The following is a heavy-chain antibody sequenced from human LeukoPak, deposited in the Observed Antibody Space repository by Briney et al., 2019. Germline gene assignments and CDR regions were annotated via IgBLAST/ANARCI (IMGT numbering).Heavy chain of an antibody. CDR1: GFTFSSYV. CDR3: AKDAKYVFFDY. D-gene: IGHD4/OR15-4a*01. J-gene: IGHJ4*02. CDR2: ISGSGGST. Sequence: GGSLRLSCAASGFTFSSYVMSWVRQAPGKGLEWVSAISGSGGSTYYADSGKGRFTVSRDNSKNTLYLQMNSLRAEDTAVYYCAKDAKYVFFDYWGQGTLVTVSS. V-gene: IGHV3-23*01.